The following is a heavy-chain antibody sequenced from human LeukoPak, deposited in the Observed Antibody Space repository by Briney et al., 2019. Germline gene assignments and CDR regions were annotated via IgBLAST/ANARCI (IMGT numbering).Heavy chain of an antibody. D-gene: IGHD6-19*01. Sequence: GGSLRLSCAASGITVSTNYMSWVRQAPGKGLEWVSIIYSGGATFYADSVKGRFTISRDNSKNTLYVQMNSLRAEDTAVYYCAKDTKVAVLFDSFDIWGLGTMVTVSS. CDR2: IYSGGAT. CDR1: GITVSTNY. V-gene: IGHV3-66*02. CDR3: AKDTKVAVLFDSFDI. J-gene: IGHJ3*02.